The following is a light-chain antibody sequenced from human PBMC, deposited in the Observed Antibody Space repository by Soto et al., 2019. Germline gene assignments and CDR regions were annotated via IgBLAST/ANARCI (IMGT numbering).Light chain of an antibody. CDR3: QQYGSSRWT. CDR1: QSVSSY. V-gene: IGKV3-20*01. J-gene: IGKJ1*01. Sequence: EIVFTQSPATLSLSPGERATLSCRASQSVSSYLAWYQQKPGQAPRLLIYGASSRATGIPDRFSGSGSGTDFTLTISRLEPEDFAVYYCQQYGSSRWTFGQGTKVDI. CDR2: GAS.